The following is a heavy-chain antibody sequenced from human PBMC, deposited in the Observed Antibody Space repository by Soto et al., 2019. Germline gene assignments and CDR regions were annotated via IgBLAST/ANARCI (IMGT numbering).Heavy chain of an antibody. J-gene: IGHJ4*03. CDR3: ARESEDLTSNFDY. Sequence: PGGSLRLSCAASGFTFTRYSMNWVRQAPGKGLEWVSSISSTTNYIYYADSMKGRFTVSRDNAKNSVYLEMNSLSAEDTALYYCARESEDLTSNFDYWGQGTTVTVSS. V-gene: IGHV3-21*01. CDR2: ISSTTNYI. CDR1: GFTFTRYS.